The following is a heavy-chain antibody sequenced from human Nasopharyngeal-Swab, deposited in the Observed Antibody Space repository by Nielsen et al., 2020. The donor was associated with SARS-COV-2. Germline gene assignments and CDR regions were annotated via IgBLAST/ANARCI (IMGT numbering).Heavy chain of an antibody. CDR2: ISAYNGNT. Sequence: ASVKVSCKASGYTFTSYGISWVRQAPGQGLEWMGWISAYNGNTNYAQKLQGRVTMTTDTSTSTAYMELRSLRSDDTAVYYCARVGATLFYYYGMDVWGQGTTVIVSS. J-gene: IGHJ6*02. CDR3: ARVGATLFYYYGMDV. CDR1: GYTFTSYG. V-gene: IGHV1-18*01. D-gene: IGHD1-26*01.